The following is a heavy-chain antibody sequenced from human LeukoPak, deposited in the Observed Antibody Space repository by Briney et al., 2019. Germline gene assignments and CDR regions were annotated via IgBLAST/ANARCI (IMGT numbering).Heavy chain of an antibody. Sequence: GGSLRLSCAASGFTVSSNCMSWVRQAPGKGLEWVSVIYSGGSTYYADSVKGRFTISRDISKNTLYLQMNSLRADDTAVYYCARVRDGDYYDYWGQGTQVTVSS. CDR2: IYSGGST. CDR3: ARVRDGDYYDY. D-gene: IGHD4-17*01. J-gene: IGHJ4*02. CDR1: GFTVSSNC. V-gene: IGHV3-66*01.